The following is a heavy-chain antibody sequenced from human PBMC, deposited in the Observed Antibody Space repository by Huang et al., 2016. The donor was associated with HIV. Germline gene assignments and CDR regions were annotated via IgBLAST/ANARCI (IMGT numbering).Heavy chain of an antibody. V-gene: IGHV4-59*11. J-gene: IGHJ4*02. CDR3: ARVLRRAHCYQ. Sequence: QVQLQESGPGLVKHSELLSLTCTVSGESITSHFWSWIRQPPRKGLEGIGIIYYNGTNNNNPSLKRRLTMSVDTSKIHFSLKLTSVTAMDTAVYYCARVLRRAHCYQWGQVRLVTVSS. CDR2: IYYNGTN. CDR1: GESITSHF. D-gene: IGHD2-21*01.